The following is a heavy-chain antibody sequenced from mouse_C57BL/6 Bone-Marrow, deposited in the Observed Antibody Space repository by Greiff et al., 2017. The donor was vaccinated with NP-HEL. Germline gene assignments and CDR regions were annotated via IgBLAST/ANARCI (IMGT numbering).Heavy chain of an antibody. Sequence: VHLVESGPELVKPGASVKISCKASGYTFTDYYINWVKQRPGQGLEWIGWIFPGSGSTYYNEKFKGKATLTVDKSSSTAYMLLSSLTSEDSAVYFCARSDGSSSLPMDYWGQGTSVTVSS. CDR2: IFPGSGST. V-gene: IGHV1-75*01. CDR3: ARSDGSSSLPMDY. J-gene: IGHJ4*01. CDR1: GYTFTDYY. D-gene: IGHD1-1*01.